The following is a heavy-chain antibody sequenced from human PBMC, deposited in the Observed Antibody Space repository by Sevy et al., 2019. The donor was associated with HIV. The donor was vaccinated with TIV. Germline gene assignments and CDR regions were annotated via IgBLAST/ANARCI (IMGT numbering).Heavy chain of an antibody. V-gene: IGHV3-21*01. CDR2: ISSSGYI. Sequence: GGSLRLSCLASGFTFSRHSMNWVRQAPGKGLEWVSSISSSGYIYSPDSLKGRFTISRDNAKNSVYLQMNSLRPEDTAVYYCARDEFGDYDFDSWGQGTLVTVSS. D-gene: IGHD4-17*01. J-gene: IGHJ4*02. CDR1: GFTFSRHS. CDR3: ARDEFGDYDFDS.